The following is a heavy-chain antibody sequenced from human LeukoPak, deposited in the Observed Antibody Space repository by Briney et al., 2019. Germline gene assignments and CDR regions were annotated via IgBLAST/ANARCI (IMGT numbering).Heavy chain of an antibody. J-gene: IGHJ3*02. Sequence: ASVRVSCKASGYTFTKYGITWVRQAPGQGLEWMGWTSPNNGNTNYGKKFQGRVTMTTDTSTNTAYMELRSLRSDDTAVYYCARDHPARFLEWLFTSDAFDIWGQGTMVTVSS. CDR2: TSPNNGNT. CDR3: ARDHPARFLEWLFTSDAFDI. D-gene: IGHD3-3*01. CDR1: GYTFTKYG. V-gene: IGHV1-18*01.